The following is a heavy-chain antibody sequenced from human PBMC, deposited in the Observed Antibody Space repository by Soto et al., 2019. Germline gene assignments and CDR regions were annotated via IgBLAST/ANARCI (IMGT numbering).Heavy chain of an antibody. CDR3: ARWDGYGDV. J-gene: IGHJ4*02. D-gene: IGHD4-17*01. V-gene: IGHV3-23*01. CDR2: LSGGGSNT. Sequence: LRLSCAASGFSFSTYSMAWVRQTPGKGLAWVSGLSGGGSNTFYADSVQGRFTISVDNSKNTVYLQMNSLRVEDTAVYYCARWDGYGDVWGQGTLVTVSS. CDR1: GFSFSTYS.